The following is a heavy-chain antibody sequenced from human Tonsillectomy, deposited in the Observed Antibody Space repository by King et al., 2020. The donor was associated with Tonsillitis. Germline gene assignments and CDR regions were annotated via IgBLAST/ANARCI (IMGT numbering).Heavy chain of an antibody. D-gene: IGHD4-17*01. Sequence: VQLVESGGGLVQPGGSLRLSCAASGFTFSSYAMHWVRQAPGKGLEYVSAISSNGGTTYYANSVKGRFTISRDNSKNTLYLQMGSLRAEDMAVYYCARVRFGTGYGDYGDDFDIWGQGTMVTVSS. CDR2: ISSNGGTT. CDR1: GFTFSSYA. CDR3: ARVRFGTGYGDYGDDFDI. V-gene: IGHV3-64*01. J-gene: IGHJ3*02.